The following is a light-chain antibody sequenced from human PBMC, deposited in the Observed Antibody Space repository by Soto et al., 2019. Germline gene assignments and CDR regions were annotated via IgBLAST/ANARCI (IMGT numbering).Light chain of an antibody. V-gene: IGKV3-11*01. CDR2: DAS. CDR3: QQRSTWPLT. CDR1: QSVRSN. J-gene: IGKJ4*01. Sequence: EIGIRQPPATLNVSAGRRATVSCRASQSVRSNLAWYQQKPGQAPRLLIYDASNRATAIPARFSGSGYGTDFNLTISSLETEDFAVYYCQQRSTWPLTFGGGTKVDIK.